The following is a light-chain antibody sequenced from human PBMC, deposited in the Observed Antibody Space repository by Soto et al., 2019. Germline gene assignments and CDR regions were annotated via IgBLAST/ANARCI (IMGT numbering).Light chain of an antibody. CDR3: RQHNTYPLA. V-gene: IGKV1-5*03. CDR2: KAS. J-gene: IGKJ4*01. Sequence: DIQMTQSPSTLSASVGDRVTITCRASQSINSWLAWYQQKPGKAPNLLIYKASSLQCGVPSRFSGSGSGTEFTLTISSLQPDDFATYYCRQHNTYPLAFGGGTKVEIK. CDR1: QSINSW.